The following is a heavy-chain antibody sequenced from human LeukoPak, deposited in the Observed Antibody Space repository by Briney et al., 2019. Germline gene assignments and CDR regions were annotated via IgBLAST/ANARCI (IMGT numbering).Heavy chain of an antibody. J-gene: IGHJ6*03. CDR3: ARKISSGWSYYYYYMDV. CDR2: INTNTGNP. V-gene: IGHV7-4-1*02. CDR1: GYTFTSYA. D-gene: IGHD6-19*01. Sequence: ASVKVSCKASGYTFTSYAMNWVRQAPGQGLEWVGWINTNTGNPTYAQGFTGRFVFSLDTSVSTAYLQISSLKAEDTAVYYCARKISSGWSYYYYYMDVWGKGTTVTVSS.